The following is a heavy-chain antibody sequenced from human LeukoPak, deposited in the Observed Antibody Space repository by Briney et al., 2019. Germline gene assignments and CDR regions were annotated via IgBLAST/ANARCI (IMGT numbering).Heavy chain of an antibody. CDR1: GYTFTSYG. CDR3: AREEIVVVPRGYYFDY. Sequence: ASVKVSCKASGYTFTSYGISWERQAPGQGLEWMGWISAYNGNTNYAQKLQGRVTMTTDTSTSTAYMEPRSLRSDDTAVYYCAREEIVVVPRGYYFDYWGQGTLVTVSS. V-gene: IGHV1-18*01. CDR2: ISAYNGNT. J-gene: IGHJ4*02. D-gene: IGHD3-22*01.